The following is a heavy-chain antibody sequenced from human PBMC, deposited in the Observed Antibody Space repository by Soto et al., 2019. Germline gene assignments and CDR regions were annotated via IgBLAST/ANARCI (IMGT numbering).Heavy chain of an antibody. CDR1: GFTFSSYA. CDR3: ARGTAAAY. V-gene: IGHV3-30-3*01. D-gene: IGHD6-13*01. Sequence: QVQLVESGGGLVKPGGSLRLSCAASGFTFSSYAMHWVRQAPGKGLEWVAVISYDGSNKYYADSVKGRFTISRDNSKNTLYLQMNSLRAEDTAVYYCARGTAAAYWGQGTLVTVSS. J-gene: IGHJ4*02. CDR2: ISYDGSNK.